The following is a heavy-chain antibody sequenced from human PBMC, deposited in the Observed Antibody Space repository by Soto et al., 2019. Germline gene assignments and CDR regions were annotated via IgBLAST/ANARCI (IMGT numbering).Heavy chain of an antibody. Sequence: GGSLRLSCAAPGFTFSSYGMHWVRQAPGKGLEWVAVIWYDGSNKYYADSVKGRFTISRDNSKNTLYLQMNSLRAEDTAVYYCARVQGFTIFGPPHYWGQGTLVTVSS. J-gene: IGHJ4*02. CDR3: ARVQGFTIFGPPHY. V-gene: IGHV3-33*01. CDR2: IWYDGSNK. D-gene: IGHD3-3*01. CDR1: GFTFSSYG.